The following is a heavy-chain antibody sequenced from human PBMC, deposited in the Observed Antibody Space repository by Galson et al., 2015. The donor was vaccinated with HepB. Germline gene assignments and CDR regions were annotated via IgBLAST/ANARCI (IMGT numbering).Heavy chain of an antibody. V-gene: IGHV3-73*01. D-gene: IGHD1-26*01. CDR2: IRSKVNNYAT. J-gene: IGHJ6*02. CDR1: GFTFSGSA. Sequence: SLRLSCATSGFTFSGSAMHWVRQASGKGLEWIGRIRSKVNNYATAYTESVKGRFTISRDESKNTAYLQMNSLKPEETAVYYCTRPVGGTETNDYYYGMDVWGQGTTVTVSS. CDR3: TRPVGGTETNDYYYGMDV.